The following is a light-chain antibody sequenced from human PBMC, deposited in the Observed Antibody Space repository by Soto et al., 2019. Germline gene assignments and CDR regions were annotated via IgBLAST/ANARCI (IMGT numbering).Light chain of an antibody. Sequence: EIVLTQSPGTLSLSPGERATLSCRASQSVSSSYLAWYQQKPGQAPRLLIYGASSRATGIPDRFSGSGSGTDSPLTISRLEPEDFAVYYCQHYGSSPRTFGQGTKVEIK. J-gene: IGKJ1*01. V-gene: IGKV3-20*01. CDR3: QHYGSSPRT. CDR1: QSVSSSY. CDR2: GAS.